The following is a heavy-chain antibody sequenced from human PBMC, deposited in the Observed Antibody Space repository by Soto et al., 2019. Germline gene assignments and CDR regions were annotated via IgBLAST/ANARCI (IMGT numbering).Heavy chain of an antibody. V-gene: IGHV1-24*01. CDR3: TTDSPRTLFGSKRSGMDV. CDR2: LDPNDGET. CDR1: GHTLIDLS. D-gene: IGHD3-10*02. J-gene: IGHJ6*02. Sequence: QVQLVQSGAEVKKPGASLKVSCKVSGHTLIDLSMHWVRQSHGQGLEWMGGLDPNDGETLYAQKFQARVTMYVDITTSTVYMDLTSLTSEETAVYYCTTDSPRTLFGSKRSGMDVWGQGTPVTVSS.